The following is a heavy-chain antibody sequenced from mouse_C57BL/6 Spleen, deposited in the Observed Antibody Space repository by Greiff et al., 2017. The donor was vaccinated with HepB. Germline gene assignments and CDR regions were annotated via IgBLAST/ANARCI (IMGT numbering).Heavy chain of an antibody. V-gene: IGHV2-2*01. J-gene: IGHJ1*03. Sequence: VQLQESGPGLVQPSQSLSITCTVSGFSLTSFGVHWVRQSPGKGLEWLGVIWSGGSTDYNAAFISRLSISKDNSKSQVFFKMNSLQADDTAIYYCARNPRGLTGGDFDVWGTGTTVTVSS. CDR1: GFSLTSFG. CDR3: ARNPRGLTGGDFDV. D-gene: IGHD4-1*01. CDR2: IWSGGST.